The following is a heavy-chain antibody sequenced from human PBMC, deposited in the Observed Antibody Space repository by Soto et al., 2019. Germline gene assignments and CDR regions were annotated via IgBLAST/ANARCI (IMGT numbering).Heavy chain of an antibody. CDR3: AKVPVGATGRFDY. J-gene: IGHJ4*02. D-gene: IGHD1-26*01. CDR1: GLTFSNYA. Sequence: PGGSLRLSCGGSGLTFSNYAMSWVRQAPGKGLAWVSAISGSGGSTYYADSVKGRFTISRDNSKNTLYLQMNSLRAEDTALYYCAKVPVGATGRFDYWGQGTLVTVSS. V-gene: IGHV3-23*01. CDR2: ISGSGGST.